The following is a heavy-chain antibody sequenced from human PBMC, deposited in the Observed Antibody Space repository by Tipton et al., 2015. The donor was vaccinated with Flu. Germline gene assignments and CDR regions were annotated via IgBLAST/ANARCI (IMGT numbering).Heavy chain of an antibody. CDR2: ISHSGST. CDR1: YNSISTYS. Sequence: TLSLTCTVSYNSISTYSWAWIRQPPAKGLEWIGTISHSGSTYYNPSLKSRVTILVDTSKNQFSLKLSSVTAADTAVYYCARDGLSYYDSAGFEFDYWGQGTLVTVSS. V-gene: IGHV4-38-2*02. CDR3: ARDGLSYYDSAGFEFDY. D-gene: IGHD3-22*01. J-gene: IGHJ4*02.